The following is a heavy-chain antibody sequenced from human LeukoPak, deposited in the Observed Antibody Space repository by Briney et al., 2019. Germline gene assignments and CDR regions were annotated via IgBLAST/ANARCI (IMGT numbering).Heavy chain of an antibody. V-gene: IGHV3-7*01. D-gene: IGHD3-9*01. CDR3: AREGGYFDWFGTFDI. Sequence: GGSLRLSCAASGFTFSSYWMSWVRQAPGKGLEWVANIKQDGSEKYYLDSVKGRFTISRDNAKTSLFLQMNSLRAEDTAVYYCAREGGYFDWFGTFDIWGQGTMVTVSS. J-gene: IGHJ3*02. CDR1: GFTFSSYW. CDR2: IKQDGSEK.